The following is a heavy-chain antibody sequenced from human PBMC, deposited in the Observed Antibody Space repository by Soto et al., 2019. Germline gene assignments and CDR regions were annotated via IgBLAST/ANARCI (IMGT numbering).Heavy chain of an antibody. CDR1: GYTFTGYY. CDR2: INPNSGGT. Sequence: ASVKVSCKASGYTFTGYYMHWVRQAPGQGLEWMGWINPNSGGTNYAQKFQGWVTMTRDTSISTAYMELSRLRSDDTAVYYCARDGNDSSGGMDVWGQGTTVTVS. D-gene: IGHD3-22*01. V-gene: IGHV1-2*04. J-gene: IGHJ6*02. CDR3: ARDGNDSSGGMDV.